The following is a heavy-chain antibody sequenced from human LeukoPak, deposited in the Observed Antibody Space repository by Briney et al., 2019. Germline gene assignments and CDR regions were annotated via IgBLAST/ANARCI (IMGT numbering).Heavy chain of an antibody. CDR2: IIPIFGTA. CDR3: AGVDGSGSYISY. CDR1: GGTFSSYA. J-gene: IGHJ4*02. Sequence: ASVKVSCKASGGTFSSYAISWVRQAPGQGLEWMGGIIPIFGTANYAQKFQGRVTITTDESTSTAYMELSSLRSEDTAVYYCAGVDGSGSYISYWGQGTLVTVSS. D-gene: IGHD3-10*01. V-gene: IGHV1-69*05.